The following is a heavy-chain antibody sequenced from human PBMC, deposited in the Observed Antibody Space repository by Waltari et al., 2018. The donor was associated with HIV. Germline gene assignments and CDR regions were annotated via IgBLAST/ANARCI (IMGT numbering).Heavy chain of an antibody. J-gene: IGHJ3*02. CDR2: IYPFYSDT. V-gene: IGHV5-51*03. CDR3: ARLFYYDTTGYINNAFDI. CDR1: GYTFTNYW. D-gene: IGHD3-22*01. Sequence: EVQLVQSGAEVRKSGESLKISCKASGYTFTNYWIAWVRQMSGEGLEWMGIIYPFYSDTRYNPSFEGQITISVVKSLATAYLEWNNLNASDAAIYYCARLFYYDTTGYINNAFDIWGQGTEVSVS.